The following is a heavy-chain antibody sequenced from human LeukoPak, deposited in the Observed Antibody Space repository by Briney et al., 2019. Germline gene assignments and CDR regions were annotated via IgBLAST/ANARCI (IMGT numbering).Heavy chain of an antibody. J-gene: IGHJ4*02. V-gene: IGHV5-51*01. Sequence: GESLKISCKGSGYSFTSYWIGWVRQMPGKGQEWMGIIYPGDSDTRYSPSFQGQVTISADKSISTAYLQWSSLKASDTAMYYCARGIGHYYGSGSYGGIDYWGQGTLVTVSS. D-gene: IGHD3-10*01. CDR2: IYPGDSDT. CDR1: GYSFTSYW. CDR3: ARGIGHYYGSGSYGGIDY.